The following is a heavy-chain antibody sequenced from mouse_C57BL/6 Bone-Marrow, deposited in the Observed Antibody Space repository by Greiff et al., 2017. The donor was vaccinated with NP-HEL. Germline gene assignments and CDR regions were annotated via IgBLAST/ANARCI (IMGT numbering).Heavy chain of an antibody. CDR1: GFTFSDYY. CDR2: ISNGGGST. D-gene: IGHD2-3*01. V-gene: IGHV5-12*01. J-gene: IGHJ3*01. CDR3: ARRGGWPFAY. Sequence: DVQLVESGGGLVQPGGSLKLSCAASGFTFSDYYMYWVRQTPEKRLEWVAYISNGGGSTYYPDTVKGRFTISRDNAKNTLYLQMSRLKSEDTAMYYCARRGGWPFAYWGQGTLVTVSA.